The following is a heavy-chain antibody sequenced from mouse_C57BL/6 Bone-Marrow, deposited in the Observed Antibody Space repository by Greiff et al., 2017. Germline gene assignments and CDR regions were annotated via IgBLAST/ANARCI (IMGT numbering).Heavy chain of an antibody. V-gene: IGHV14-1*01. Sequence: EVQLQQSGAELVRPGASVKLSCTASGFNIKDYYMHWVKQRPEQGLEWIGRIDPEDGDTEYAPTFQGKATMTADTSSNTAYLQISSLTSEDTTVYYCTRGYYAMDYWGQGTSVTVSS. CDR3: TRGYYAMDY. CDR2: IDPEDGDT. J-gene: IGHJ4*01. CDR1: GFNIKDYY.